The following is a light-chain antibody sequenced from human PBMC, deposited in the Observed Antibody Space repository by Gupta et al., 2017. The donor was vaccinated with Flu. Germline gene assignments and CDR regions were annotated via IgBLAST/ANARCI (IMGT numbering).Light chain of an antibody. CDR1: ESVSNN. Sequence: DIVMTQSPATLSVSPGERATLSCRASESVSNNVAWYQQKPGQSPRLLIYGASARATGIPARFSNSGSGTEFTLTISSLQSEDFAVYYCQQYKDWPLTFGGGTKVEIK. CDR2: GAS. V-gene: IGKV3-15*01. CDR3: QQYKDWPLT. J-gene: IGKJ4*01.